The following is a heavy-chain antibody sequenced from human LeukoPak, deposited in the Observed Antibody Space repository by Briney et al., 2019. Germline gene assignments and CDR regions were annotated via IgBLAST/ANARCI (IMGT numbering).Heavy chain of an antibody. CDR3: TRGRWFGELLSGY. Sequence: GGSLRLSCTASGFTFGDYAMSWVRQAPGKGLEWVGFIRSKAYGGTTEYAASVKGRFTISRDDSKSIAYLQMNSLKTEDTAVYYCTRGRWFGELLSGYWGRGTLVTVSS. CDR2: IRSKAYGGTT. V-gene: IGHV3-49*04. CDR1: GFTFGDYA. J-gene: IGHJ4*02. D-gene: IGHD3-10*01.